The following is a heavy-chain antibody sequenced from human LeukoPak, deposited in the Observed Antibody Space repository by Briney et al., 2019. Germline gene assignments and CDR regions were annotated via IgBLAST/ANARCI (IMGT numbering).Heavy chain of an antibody. J-gene: IGHJ4*02. CDR3: ARGAGIVGSTTPFDY. Sequence: PGGSLRLSCAASGFTFSNYWMHWVRHTPGKGLVWVSRINTDGTTRYADPVKGRFTISRDNAKNTVYLQMDSLRAEDTAVYYCARGAGIVGSTTPFDYWGQGALVTVSS. CDR2: INTDGTT. V-gene: IGHV3-74*01. D-gene: IGHD1-26*01. CDR1: GFTFSNYW.